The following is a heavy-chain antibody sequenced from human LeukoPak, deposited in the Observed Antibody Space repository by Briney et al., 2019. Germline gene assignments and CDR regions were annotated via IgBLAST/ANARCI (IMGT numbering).Heavy chain of an antibody. CDR3: ARRMTTVSANWFDP. CDR2: INPNSGGT. Sequence: ASVKVSCKASGYTFTDYFMHWVRQAPGQGLEWMGRINPNSGGTNYAQKFQGRVTMTRDTSISTAYMELSRLTSDDTAVYYCARRMTTVSANWFDPWGQGTLVTVSS. V-gene: IGHV1-2*06. J-gene: IGHJ5*02. CDR1: GYTFTDYF. D-gene: IGHD4-17*01.